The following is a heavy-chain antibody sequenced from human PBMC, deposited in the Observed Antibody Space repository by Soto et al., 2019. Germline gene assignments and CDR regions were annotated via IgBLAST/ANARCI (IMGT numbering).Heavy chain of an antibody. D-gene: IGHD3-16*01. Sequence: EVHLVESGGCLVQPGGSLRLSCAASGFTFSSYWMHWVRQGPGEGLVWVSRIMIDGSGTTYADSVKGRFTISRDNAKNTLYLQMNSLRAEDTAVYHCARSRGSGGVEYNMDVWGQGTTVNVSS. V-gene: IGHV3-74*01. CDR3: ARSRGSGGVEYNMDV. J-gene: IGHJ6*02. CDR1: GFTFSSYW. CDR2: IMIDGSGT.